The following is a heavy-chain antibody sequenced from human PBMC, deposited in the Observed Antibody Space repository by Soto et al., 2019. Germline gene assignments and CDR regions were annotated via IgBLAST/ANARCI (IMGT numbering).Heavy chain of an antibody. CDR1: GGSISSYD. D-gene: IGHD2-15*01. V-gene: IGHV4-59*01. CDR3: ARSKESPYSATGYCSGGSCYYNWFDP. J-gene: IGHJ5*02. Sequence: SVTMSLTCTVAGGSISSYDLSWIRKPPGKGLEWIGYIYYSGSTNYNPSLKSRVTISVDTSKNQFSLKLSSVTAADTAVYYCARSKESPYSATGYCSGGSCYYNWFDPWGQGTLVTVSS. CDR2: IYYSGST.